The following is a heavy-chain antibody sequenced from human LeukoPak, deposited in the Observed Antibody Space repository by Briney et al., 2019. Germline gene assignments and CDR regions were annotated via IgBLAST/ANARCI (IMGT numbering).Heavy chain of an antibody. J-gene: IGHJ3*02. CDR1: GFTVSSNY. CDR2: IYSGGST. Sequence: GGSLRLSCAASGFTVSSNYMSWVRQAPGKGLEWVSVIYSGGSTYYADSVKGRFTISRDNSKNTLYLQMNSLRAEDTAVYYCARVYYGSGSLSVLGAFDIWGQGTMVTVSS. V-gene: IGHV3-53*01. CDR3: ARVYYGSGSLSVLGAFDI. D-gene: IGHD3-10*01.